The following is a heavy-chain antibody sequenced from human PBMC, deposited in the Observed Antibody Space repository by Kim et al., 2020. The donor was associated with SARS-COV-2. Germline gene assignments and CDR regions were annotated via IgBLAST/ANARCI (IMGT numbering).Heavy chain of an antibody. CDR3: SRDSKVATMVRGVIITPHYYYMDV. J-gene: IGHJ6*03. CDR2: ISSSSSYI. D-gene: IGHD3-10*01. V-gene: IGHV3-21*01. CDR1: GFTFSSYS. Sequence: GGSLRLSCAASGFTFSSYSMNWVRQAPGKGLEWVSSISSSSSYIYYADSVKGRFTISRDNAKNSLYLQMNSLRAEDTAVYYCSRDSKVATMVRGVIITPHYYYMDVWGKGTTVTVSS.